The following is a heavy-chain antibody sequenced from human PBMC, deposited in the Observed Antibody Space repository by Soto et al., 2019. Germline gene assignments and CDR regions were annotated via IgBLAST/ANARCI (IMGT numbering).Heavy chain of an antibody. J-gene: IGHJ5*02. D-gene: IGHD2-2*01. Sequence: QLQLQESGPGLVKPSETLSLTCTVSGGSISSSSYYWGWIRQPPGKGLEWIGSIYYSGSTYYNPSLKSRVTISGDTSKNQFSLKLSSVTAADTAVCYCARPLGYCSSTSCYVNWFDPWGQGTLVTVSS. CDR2: IYYSGST. V-gene: IGHV4-39*01. CDR1: GGSISSSSYY. CDR3: ARPLGYCSSTSCYVNWFDP.